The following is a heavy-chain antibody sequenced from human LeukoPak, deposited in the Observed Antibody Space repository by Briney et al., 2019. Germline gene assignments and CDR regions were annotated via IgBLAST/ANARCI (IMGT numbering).Heavy chain of an antibody. CDR1: GASIRSDSNY. D-gene: IGHD3-3*02. CDR2: IYHTGST. Sequence: SATLSLTCTVSGASIRSDSNYWAWVRQPPGKGLQWIGSIYHTGSTFYNPSLMSRVSISIDSSKNQFSLKLSSVTVADTALYYCARDISISWFYSWGQGTLVSVSS. V-gene: IGHV4-39*07. CDR3: ARDISISWFYS. J-gene: IGHJ5*01.